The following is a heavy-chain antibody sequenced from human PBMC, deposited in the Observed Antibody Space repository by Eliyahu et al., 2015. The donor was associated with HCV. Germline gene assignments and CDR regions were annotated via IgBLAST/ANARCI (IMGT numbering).Heavy chain of an antibody. D-gene: IGHD5-18*01. CDR3: ARDLHLGYPDY. CDR1: GFTFSSYA. J-gene: IGHJ4*02. CDR2: ISYDGSNK. V-gene: IGHV3-30-3*01. Sequence: QVQLVESGGGVVQPGRSXRXSCAXSGFTFSSYAMHWVRQAPGKGLEWVAVISYDGSNKYYADSVKGRFTISRDNSKNTLYLQMNSLRAEDTAVYYCARDLHLGYPDYWGQGTLVTVSS.